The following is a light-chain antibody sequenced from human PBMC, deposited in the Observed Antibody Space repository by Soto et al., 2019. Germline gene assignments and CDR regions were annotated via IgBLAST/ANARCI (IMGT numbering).Light chain of an antibody. CDR2: DAS. V-gene: IGKV1-5*01. CDR1: QSISSW. CDR3: QQYNSYWT. J-gene: IGKJ1*01. Sequence: DLPMTQSPSTLSASVGDRVTITCWASQSISSWLAWYQQKPGKAPKLLIYDASSLESGVPSRFSGSGSGTEFTLTISSLQPDDFATYYCQQYNSYWTFGQGTKVEIK.